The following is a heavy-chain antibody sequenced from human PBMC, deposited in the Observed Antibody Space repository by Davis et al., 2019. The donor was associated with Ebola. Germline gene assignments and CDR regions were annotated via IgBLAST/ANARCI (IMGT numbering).Heavy chain of an antibody. CDR2: ISYDGSNK. CDR3: ARDGMITFGGVIVYYFDY. V-gene: IGHV3-30*03. D-gene: IGHD3-16*02. J-gene: IGHJ4*02. Sequence: GESLKISCTASGFTFSSYCMSWVRQAPGKGLEWVAVISYDGSNKYYADSVKGRFTISRDNSKNTLYLQMNSLRAEDTAVYYCARDGMITFGGVIVYYFDYWGQGTLVTVSS. CDR1: GFTFSSYC.